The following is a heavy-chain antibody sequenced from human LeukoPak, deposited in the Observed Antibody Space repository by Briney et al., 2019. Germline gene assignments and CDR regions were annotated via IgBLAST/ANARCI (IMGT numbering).Heavy chain of an antibody. D-gene: IGHD3-22*01. CDR1: GGSISSGDYY. J-gene: IGHJ4*02. CDR3: ARENPSGYYNRPIDY. CDR2: IHYSGSA. Sequence: PSETLSLTCTVSGGSISSGDYYWSWIRQHPGKGLEWIGYIHYSGSAYYNPSLKSRVTMSVDTSKNQFSLKLSSVTAADTAIYYCARENPSGYYNRPIDYWGQGTLVTVSS. V-gene: IGHV4-31*03.